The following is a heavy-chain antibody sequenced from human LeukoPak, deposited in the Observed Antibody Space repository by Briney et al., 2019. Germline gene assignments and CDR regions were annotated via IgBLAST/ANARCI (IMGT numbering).Heavy chain of an antibody. J-gene: IGHJ4*02. D-gene: IGHD1-26*01. Sequence: PSETLSLTCTVSGYSISSGYYWGWIRQPPGKGLEWIGSIYHSGSTYYNPSLKSRVTISVDTSKNQFSLKLSSVTAADTAVYYCARPIVGAYFVDWGQETLVTVS. CDR1: GYSISSGYY. CDR3: ARPIVGAYFVD. V-gene: IGHV4-38-2*02. CDR2: IYHSGST.